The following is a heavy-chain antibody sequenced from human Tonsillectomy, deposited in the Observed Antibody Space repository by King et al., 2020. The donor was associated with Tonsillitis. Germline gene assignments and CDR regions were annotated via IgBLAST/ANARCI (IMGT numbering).Heavy chain of an antibody. CDR2: ISSSSSYI. CDR3: ARGLEVIVVVPAAPPPLPDAFDI. J-gene: IGHJ3*02. Sequence: VQLVESGGGLVKPGGSLRLSCAASGFTFSSYSMNWVRQAPGKGLEWVSSISSSSSYIYYADSVKGRFTISRDNAKNSLYLQMNSLRAEDTAVYYCARGLEVIVVVPAAPPPLPDAFDIWGQGTMVTVSS. CDR1: GFTFSSYS. D-gene: IGHD2-2*01. V-gene: IGHV3-21*01.